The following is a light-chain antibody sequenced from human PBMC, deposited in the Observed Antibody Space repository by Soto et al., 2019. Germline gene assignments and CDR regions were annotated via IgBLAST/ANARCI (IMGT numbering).Light chain of an antibody. CDR2: DVN. J-gene: IGLJ1*01. V-gene: IGLV2-14*01. CDR1: ISDIGAYNY. Sequence: QSALTQCASVSGSPGQSITISCTGTISDIGAYNYVSWYQQHPGKAPKLLIFDVNARPSGVSNRFSGSKSGNTASLTISGLQTEDEADYYCSTYTRRSTYVFGSGTKLTVL. CDR3: STYTRRSTYV.